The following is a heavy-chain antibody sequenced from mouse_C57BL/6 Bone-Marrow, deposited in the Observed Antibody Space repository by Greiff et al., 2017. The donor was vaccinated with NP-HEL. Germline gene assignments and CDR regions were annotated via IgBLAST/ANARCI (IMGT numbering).Heavy chain of an antibody. J-gene: IGHJ4*01. CDR1: GYTFTSYW. V-gene: IGHV1-69*01. CDR3: ARGDYCSSLYYAMDY. CDR2: IDPSDSYT. D-gene: IGHD1-1*01. Sequence: VKLQQPGAELVMPGASVKLSCKASGYTFTSYWMHWVKQRPGQGLEWIGEIDPSDSYTNYNQKFKGKSTLTVDKSSSTAYMQLSSLTSENSAVYYGARGDYCSSLYYAMDYWGQGTSVTVSA.